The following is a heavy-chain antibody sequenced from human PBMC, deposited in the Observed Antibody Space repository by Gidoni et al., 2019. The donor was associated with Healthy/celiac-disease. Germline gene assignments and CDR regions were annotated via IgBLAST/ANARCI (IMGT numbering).Heavy chain of an antibody. J-gene: IGHJ4*02. CDR3: ARGSGSGWANDY. D-gene: IGHD6-19*01. V-gene: IGHV1-8*01. CDR2: MNTNSGNT. Sequence: QVQLVHSGAEVKKPGASVRVSCTASGYTFTSYDINWVRQATGQGLEWMGWMNTNSGNTGYAQKFQGRVTMTRNTSISTAYMELSSLRSEDTAVYYCARGSGSGWANDYWGQGTLVTVSS. CDR1: GYTFTSYD.